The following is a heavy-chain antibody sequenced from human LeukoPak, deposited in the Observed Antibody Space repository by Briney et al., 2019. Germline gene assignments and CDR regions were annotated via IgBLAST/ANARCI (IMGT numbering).Heavy chain of an antibody. CDR2: IYYSGST. J-gene: IGHJ6*04. D-gene: IGHD5-12*01. Sequence: SETLSLTCTVSGGSISSGDYYWSWIRQPPGKVLEWIGYIYYSGSTYYNPSLKSRVTISVDTSKDQFSLKLSSVTAADTAVYYCARDLATALMDVWGKGTTVTVSS. V-gene: IGHV4-30-4*08. CDR3: ARDLATALMDV. CDR1: GGSISSGDYY.